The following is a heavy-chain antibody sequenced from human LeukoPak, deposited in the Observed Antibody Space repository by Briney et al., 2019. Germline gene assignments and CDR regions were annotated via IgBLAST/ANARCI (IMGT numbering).Heavy chain of an antibody. CDR2: INHSGST. J-gene: IGHJ3*02. D-gene: IGHD3-22*01. CDR1: GGSFRGYY. V-gene: IGHV4-34*01. Sequence: SATLSLTCAVYGGSFRGYYWSWIRQPPGKGLEWIGEINHSGSTNYNPSLKSRVTISVDTSKNQFSLKLSSVTAADTAVYYCVREIRGPYYYDSPDAFDIWGQGTMVTVSS. CDR3: VREIRGPYYYDSPDAFDI.